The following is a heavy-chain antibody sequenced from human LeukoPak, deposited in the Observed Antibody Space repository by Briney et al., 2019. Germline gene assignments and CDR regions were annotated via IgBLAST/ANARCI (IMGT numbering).Heavy chain of an antibody. CDR3: AKPISGGLAVTADWFHP. CDR1: GFAFSFHA. D-gene: IGHD6-19*01. J-gene: IGHJ5*01. V-gene: IGHV3-23*01. Sequence: PGGSLRLSCAASGFAFSFHAMSWLRQPPGKGLEWVSTINANSGTTSYAASVRGRFTISRDNSKNTLYLQVNTLRADDTATYYCAKPISGGLAVTADWFHPWGQGTLVVVSS. CDR2: INANSGTT.